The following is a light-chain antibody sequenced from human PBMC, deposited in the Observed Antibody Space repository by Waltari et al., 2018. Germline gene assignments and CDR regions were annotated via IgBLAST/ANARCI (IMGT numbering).Light chain of an antibody. J-gene: IGKJ2*01. V-gene: IGKV4-1*01. CDR2: WAS. CDR3: QQYYSTPPYT. Sequence: DIVMTQSPDSLAVSLGERVTINCTSSQSLLYNSNDTNYLAWYQQKTGQPPKLLFYWASTRQSGVPDRFSGSGSATDFTLTISSLQAEDVAVYYCQQYYSTPPYTFGQGTKLEIK. CDR1: QSLLYNSNDTNY.